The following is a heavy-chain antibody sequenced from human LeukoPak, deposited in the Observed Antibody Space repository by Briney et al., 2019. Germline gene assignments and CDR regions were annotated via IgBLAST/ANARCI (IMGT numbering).Heavy chain of an antibody. D-gene: IGHD1-26*01. CDR1: GGSISSYY. V-gene: IGHV4-59*01. CDR3: ARGYSGSYGRFDY. Sequence: SETLSLTCTVSGGSISSYYWSWIWQPPGKGLEWIGYIYYSGSTSYNPSLKSRVTISVDTSKNQFSLKLSSVTAADTAVYYCARGYSGSYGRFDYWGQGTLVTVSS. J-gene: IGHJ4*02. CDR2: IYYSGST.